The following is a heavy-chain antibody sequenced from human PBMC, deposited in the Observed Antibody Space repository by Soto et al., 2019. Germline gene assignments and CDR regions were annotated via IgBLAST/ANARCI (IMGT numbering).Heavy chain of an antibody. CDR2: IYPDDSDI. CDR1: GYSFTSYW. D-gene: IGHD3-10*01. V-gene: IGHV5-51*01. Sequence: PXGSLKISCKGYGYSFTSYWIAWVRQMPGKGLEWMGIIYPDDSDIRYSPSFQGQVTISADKSISTAYLQWSSLKASDTAMYYCAGQVWGVTSYGMDVWGRGTTVTAP. CDR3: AGQVWGVTSYGMDV. J-gene: IGHJ6*02.